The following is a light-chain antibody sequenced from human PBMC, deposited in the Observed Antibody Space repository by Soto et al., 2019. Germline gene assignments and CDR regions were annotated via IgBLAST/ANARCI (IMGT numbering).Light chain of an antibody. Sequence: EIVLTQSPGTLSLSPGERAIVSCRASQSVTSGYLAWYQHKPGQAPRLLIYAASSRASGIPDRFSGSGSGTDFTLTISRLEPEDFAVYYCQQYDISPRPFGQGTKVEIK. J-gene: IGKJ1*01. V-gene: IGKV3-20*01. CDR2: AAS. CDR3: QQYDISPRP. CDR1: QSVTSGY.